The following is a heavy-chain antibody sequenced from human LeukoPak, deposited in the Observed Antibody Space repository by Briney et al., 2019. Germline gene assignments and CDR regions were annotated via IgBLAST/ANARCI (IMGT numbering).Heavy chain of an antibody. D-gene: IGHD3-3*01. J-gene: IGHJ4*02. V-gene: IGHV4-61*02. CDR3: ASSRLRFLEWLLTFDY. Sequence: PSQTLSLTCTVSGGSISSGSYYWSWIRQPAGKGLEWIGRIYTSGSTNYNPSLKSRVTISVDTSKNQFSLKLSSVTAADTAAYYCASSRLRFLEWLLTFDYWGQGTLVTVSS. CDR1: GGSISSGSYY. CDR2: IYTSGST.